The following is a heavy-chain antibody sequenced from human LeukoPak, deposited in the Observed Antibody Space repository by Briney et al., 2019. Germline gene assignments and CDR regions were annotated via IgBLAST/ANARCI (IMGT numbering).Heavy chain of an antibody. Sequence: PGGSLRLSCAASGLTFSSYAMIWVRQAPGRGLEWVSSISSTSSHIYYADSVKGRFPISRDNAKNSLYLQMNGLRVEDTAVYYCARGREGIAVRWWVEETRWHFLDPWGQGTLVTVSS. CDR3: ARGREGIAVRWWVEETRWHFLDP. V-gene: IGHV3-21*01. D-gene: IGHD6-19*01. CDR2: ISSTSSHI. J-gene: IGHJ5*02. CDR1: GLTFSSYA.